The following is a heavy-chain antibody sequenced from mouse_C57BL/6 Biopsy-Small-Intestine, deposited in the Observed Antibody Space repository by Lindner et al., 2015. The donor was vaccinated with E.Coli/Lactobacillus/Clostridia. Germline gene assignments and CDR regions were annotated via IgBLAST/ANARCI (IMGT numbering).Heavy chain of an antibody. V-gene: IGHV1-53*01. D-gene: IGHD2-4*01. CDR1: GYTFTGYY. CDR2: INPNNGVT. CDR3: ASGSDYELLTAINF. J-gene: IGHJ4*01. Sequence: SVKVSCKASGYTFTGYYLHWVRQAPGQGLEWMGWINPNNGVTNYAQRFQGRITMTRDTTINTAYMELSRLESDDTAIYYCASGSDYELLTAINFWGHGTLVTVSS.